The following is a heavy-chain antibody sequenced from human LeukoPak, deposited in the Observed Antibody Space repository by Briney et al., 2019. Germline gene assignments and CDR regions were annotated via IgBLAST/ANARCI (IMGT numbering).Heavy chain of an antibody. CDR1: GFTFSSYA. CDR3: AREITYFYDSGGYWDAFDI. J-gene: IGHJ3*02. D-gene: IGHD3-22*01. CDR2: ISYDGSKK. V-gene: IGHV3-30*04. Sequence: GRSLRLSCAASGFTFSSYAMHWVRQAPGKGLEWVAIISYDGSKKNYADSVKGRFTISRDNSKNTLYLQMSSLRAEDTAVYYCAREITYFYDSGGYWDAFDIWGQGTMVTVSS.